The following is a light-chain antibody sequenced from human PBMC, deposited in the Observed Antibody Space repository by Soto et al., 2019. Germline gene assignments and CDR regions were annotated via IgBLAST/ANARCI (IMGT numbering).Light chain of an antibody. CDR2: EVS. J-gene: IGLJ1*01. CDR3: RSYTSSNCYV. CDR1: SSDVGDDNS. Sequence: QSVLTQPASVSGSPGQSITISCTGTSSDVGDDNSVSWYQQHPGKTPKLMIYEVSNRPSGVSNRFSGSKSGNTASLTISGLPVEDEADYYCRSYTSSNCYVSRIGT. V-gene: IGLV2-14*01.